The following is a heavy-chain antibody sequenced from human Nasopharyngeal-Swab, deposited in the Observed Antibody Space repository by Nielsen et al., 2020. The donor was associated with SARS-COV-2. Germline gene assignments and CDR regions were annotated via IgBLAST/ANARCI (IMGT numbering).Heavy chain of an antibody. Sequence: ASVKVSCKASGYTFTSYGINWVRQAPGQGLEWMGIINPGGGSARYSQNFQGRVTMTRDTSTNTVYMELYSLTSEDTAVYYCARGGDPREVVAATDCFDPWGQGTLVTVSS. CDR3: ARGGDPREVVAATDCFDP. CDR2: INPGGGSA. D-gene: IGHD2-15*01. V-gene: IGHV1-46*01. J-gene: IGHJ5*02. CDR1: GYTFTSYG.